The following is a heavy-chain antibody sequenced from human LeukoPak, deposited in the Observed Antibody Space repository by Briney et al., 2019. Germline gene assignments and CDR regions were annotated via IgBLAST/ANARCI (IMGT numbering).Heavy chain of an antibody. J-gene: IGHJ4*02. CDR1: GGSISSYY. Sequence: SETPSLTCTVSGGSISSYYWSWIRQPPGKGLEWIGYIYYSGSTNHNPSLKSRVTISVDTSKNQFSLKLSSVTAADTAVYYCARGGSSLYYFDYWGQGTLVTVSS. CDR3: ARGGSSLYYFDY. D-gene: IGHD6-6*01. CDR2: IYYSGST. V-gene: IGHV4-59*01.